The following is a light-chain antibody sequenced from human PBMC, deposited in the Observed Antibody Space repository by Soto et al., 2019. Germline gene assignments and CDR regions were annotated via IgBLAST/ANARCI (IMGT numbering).Light chain of an antibody. CDR2: KAS. J-gene: IGKJ1*01. CDR3: QQHNSLRT. V-gene: IGKV1-5*03. Sequence: DIPMTQSPSTLSASVGDIVTITCRASQSISSWLAWYQQKPGKAPKLMIYKASSLESGVPSRFSGSGSGTEFTLTISSLQPDDFATYSCQQHNSLRTFGQGAKVEIK. CDR1: QSISSW.